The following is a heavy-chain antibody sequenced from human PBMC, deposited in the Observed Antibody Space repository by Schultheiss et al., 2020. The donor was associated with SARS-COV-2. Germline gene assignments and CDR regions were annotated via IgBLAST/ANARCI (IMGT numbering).Heavy chain of an antibody. CDR1: GFTFSNYD. V-gene: IGHV3-13*01. CDR2: IGSAGDT. J-gene: IGHJ6*02. Sequence: GGSLRLSCAASGFTFSNYDIHWVRQVTGKGLEWVSAIGSAGDTYYPGSVKGRFTISRDNSKNTLYLQMNSLRAEDTALYYCAKEEVYATKIGRRYGMDVWGQGTTVTVSS. CDR3: AKEEVYATKIGRRYGMDV. D-gene: IGHD2-8*01.